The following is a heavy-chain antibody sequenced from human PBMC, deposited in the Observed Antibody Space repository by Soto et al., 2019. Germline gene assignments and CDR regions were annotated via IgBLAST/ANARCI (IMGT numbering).Heavy chain of an antibody. J-gene: IGHJ5*02. Sequence: ETLSLTCTVSGGSISSSSYYWGWIRQPPGKGLEWIGSIYYSGSTYYNPSLKSRVTISVDTSKNQFSLKLSSVTAADTAVYYCARGIAAAGSNWFDPWGQGNLVTVSA. CDR2: IYYSGST. CDR3: ARGIAAAGSNWFDP. V-gene: IGHV4-39*01. D-gene: IGHD6-13*01. CDR1: GGSISSSSYY.